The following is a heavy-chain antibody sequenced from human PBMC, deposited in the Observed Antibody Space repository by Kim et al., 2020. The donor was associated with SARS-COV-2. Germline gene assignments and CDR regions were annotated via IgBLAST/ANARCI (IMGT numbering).Heavy chain of an antibody. V-gene: IGHV5-51*01. D-gene: IGHD2-15*01. CDR3: ARIGDY. Sequence: YPGDSDTRYSPSFQGQVTISADKSISTAYLQWSSLKASDTAMYYCARIGDYWGRGTLVTVSS. J-gene: IGHJ4*02. CDR2: YPGDSDT.